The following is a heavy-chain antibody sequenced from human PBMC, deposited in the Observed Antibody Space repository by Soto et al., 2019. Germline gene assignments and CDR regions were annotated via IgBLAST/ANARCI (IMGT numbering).Heavy chain of an antibody. CDR1: GFSFTHYT. V-gene: IGHV3-30*04. D-gene: IGHD6-19*01. Sequence: GGSLRLSCAASGFSFTHYTINWVRQAPGKGLEWVAVMSYDGTNEYYADSVKGRFTISRDNSKSTVYLQMNSLTPEDTALYYCARNCGPDRSASPDYWGIGTLVTVSS. J-gene: IGHJ4*01. CDR3: ARNCGPDRSASPDY. CDR2: MSYDGTNE.